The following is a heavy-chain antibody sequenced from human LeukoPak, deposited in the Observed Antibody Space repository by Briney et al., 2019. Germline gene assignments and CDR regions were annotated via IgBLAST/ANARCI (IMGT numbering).Heavy chain of an antibody. J-gene: IGHJ4*02. V-gene: IGHV4-61*02. Sequence: SQTLSLTCTVSGGSISSGSYYWSWIRQPAGKGLEWIGRIYTSGSTNYNPSLKSRVAISVDTSKNQFSLKLSSVTAADTAVYYCASTTLPTHHFDYWAREPWSPSPQ. D-gene: IGHD1-1*01. CDR3: ASTTLPTHHFDY. CDR1: GGSISSGSYY. CDR2: IYTSGST.